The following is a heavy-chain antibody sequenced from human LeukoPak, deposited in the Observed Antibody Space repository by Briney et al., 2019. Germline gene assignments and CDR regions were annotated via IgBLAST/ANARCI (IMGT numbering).Heavy chain of an antibody. J-gene: IGHJ5*02. CDR1: GGSISSGDYY. V-gene: IGHV4-30-4*01. CDR2: IYYSGST. CDR3: ARGGTVATRITTWFDP. Sequence: SETLSLTCTVSGGSISSGDYYWSWIRQPPGKGLEWIGYIYYSGSTYYNPSLKSRVTISVDTSKNQFSLKLSSVTAADTAVYYCARGGTVATRITTWFDPWGQGTLVTVSS. D-gene: IGHD5-12*01.